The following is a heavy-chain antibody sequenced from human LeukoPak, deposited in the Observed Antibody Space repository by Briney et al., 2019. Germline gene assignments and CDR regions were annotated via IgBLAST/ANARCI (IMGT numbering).Heavy chain of an antibody. J-gene: IGHJ4*02. CDR1: GFTFDDYG. CDR3: ARAYSSGWTGFDY. Sequence: GGSLRLSCAASGFTFDDYGMSSVRQAPGKGLEWVSGINWNGGSTGYADSVKGRVTIPRDNAKESLYLQMNGLRAEDTALYYCARAYSSGWTGFDYWGQGTLVTVSS. CDR2: INWNGGST. V-gene: IGHV3-20*04. D-gene: IGHD6-19*01.